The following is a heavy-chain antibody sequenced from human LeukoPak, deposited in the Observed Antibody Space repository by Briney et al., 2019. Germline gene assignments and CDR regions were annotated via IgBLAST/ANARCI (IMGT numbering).Heavy chain of an antibody. D-gene: IGHD3-22*01. Sequence: PGGSLRLSCAASGFTFSPYNMNWVRQAPGKGLEWVSAISGSGGTAYYADSVKGRFTISRDNPKNTLYLQMNSLRAEDTAVYYCAKKGYYDGSGYYMYYFDHWGQGTLVTVSS. V-gene: IGHV3-23*01. CDR3: AKKGYYDGSGYYMYYFDH. J-gene: IGHJ4*02. CDR2: ISGSGGTA. CDR1: GFTFSPYN.